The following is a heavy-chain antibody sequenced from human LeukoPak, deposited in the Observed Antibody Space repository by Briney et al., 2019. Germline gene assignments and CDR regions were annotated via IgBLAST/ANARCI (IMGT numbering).Heavy chain of an antibody. CDR2: ISGSGGST. CDR1: GFTFSSYA. D-gene: IGHD6-19*01. CDR3: ASHSSGWYEEYFQH. J-gene: IGHJ1*01. V-gene: IGHV3-23*01. Sequence: HPWGSLLLSCAASGFTFSSYAMSWVRQAPGKGLEWVSAISGSGGSTYYADSVKGRFTISRDNSKNTLYLQMNSLRAEDTAVYYCASHSSGWYEEYFQHWGQGTLVTVSS.